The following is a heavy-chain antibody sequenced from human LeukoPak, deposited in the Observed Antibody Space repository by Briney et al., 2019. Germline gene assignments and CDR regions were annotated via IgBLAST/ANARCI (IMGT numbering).Heavy chain of an antibody. V-gene: IGHV1-24*01. CDR1: GYTLTELS. Sequence: ASVKVSCKVSGYTLTELSMHWVRQAPGKGIEWMGGFDPEDGETIYAQKFQGRVTMTEDTSTDTAYMELSSLRSEDTAVYYCATLFIAVAGTHYWGQGTLVTVSS. J-gene: IGHJ4*02. CDR2: FDPEDGET. D-gene: IGHD6-19*01. CDR3: ATLFIAVAGTHY.